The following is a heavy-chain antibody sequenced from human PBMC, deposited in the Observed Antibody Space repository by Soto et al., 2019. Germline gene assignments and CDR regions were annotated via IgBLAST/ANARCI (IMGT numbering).Heavy chain of an antibody. Sequence: QVQLLQSGTEVKRPGSSVKVSCRASGVSFNSYVFAWVRQAPGRGLEWVGKINPASQLRNYEQSLQGRVTITADTSTRTAYMELSGLTSEDTAVYYCARMKLARLDHWGQGTLVTVSS. CDR1: GVSFNSYV. CDR3: ARMKLARLDH. J-gene: IGHJ4*02. CDR2: INPASQLR. V-gene: IGHV1-69*09.